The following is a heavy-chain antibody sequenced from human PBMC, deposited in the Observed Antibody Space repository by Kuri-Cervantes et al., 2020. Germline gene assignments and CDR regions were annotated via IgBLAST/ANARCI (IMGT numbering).Heavy chain of an antibody. J-gene: IGHJ4*02. CDR1: GFTFSNYG. CDR2: LRYDGSNE. V-gene: IGHV3-30*02. CDR3: AKDQGTGDVLPSD. D-gene: IGHD3-10*01. Sequence: GGSLRLSCAASGFTFSNYGMHWVRQAPGKGLEWVAFLRYDGSNEYYADSVKGRFTISRDNSKSTLYLLMNSLRAEDTAVYYCAKDQGTGDVLPSDWGQGTLVTVSS.